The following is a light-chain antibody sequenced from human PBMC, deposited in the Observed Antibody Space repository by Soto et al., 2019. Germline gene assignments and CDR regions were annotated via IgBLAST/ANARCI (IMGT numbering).Light chain of an antibody. CDR1: QNINNY. V-gene: IGKV1-39*01. J-gene: IGKJ1*01. CDR3: QQSYSTLRGT. Sequence: DVQMTQSPSSLSASVGDRVTITCRASQNINNYLNWYQQKPGKAPKLLIYAASGLQSGVPSRFSGSGSGPDCTLTISSLQPEDFATYYCQQSYSTLRGTFGQGTKVEIK. CDR2: AAS.